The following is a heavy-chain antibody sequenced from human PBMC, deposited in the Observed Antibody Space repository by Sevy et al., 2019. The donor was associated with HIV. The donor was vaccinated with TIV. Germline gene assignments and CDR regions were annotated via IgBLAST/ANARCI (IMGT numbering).Heavy chain of an antibody. CDR1: GFTFSANW. CDR2: IKADGSDK. V-gene: IGHV3-7*01. J-gene: IGHJ4*02. D-gene: IGHD3-16*01. Sequence: GGSLRLSCAASGFTFSANWMNWVHQAPGKGLEWVANIKADGSDKYYVDSVEGRFSISRDNAKNLLFLQMNSLRVEDTAVYYCAHETFGRFESWGQGTLVTVSS. CDR3: AHETFGRFES.